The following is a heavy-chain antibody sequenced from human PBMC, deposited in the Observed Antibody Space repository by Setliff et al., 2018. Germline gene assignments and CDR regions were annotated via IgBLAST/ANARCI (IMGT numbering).Heavy chain of an antibody. V-gene: IGHV3-48*03. CDR2: ISSSGSTI. Sequence: GGSLRLSCAASGFTFRSYEMNWVRQAPGKGLEWVSYISSSGSTIYYADSVKGRFTVSRDNAKNSLYLQMNSLRAEDTAVYYCARAQAAYNWNYYVLGYWGQGTLVTVSS. CDR3: ARAQAAYNWNYYVLGY. J-gene: IGHJ4*02. CDR1: GFTFRSYE. D-gene: IGHD1-7*01.